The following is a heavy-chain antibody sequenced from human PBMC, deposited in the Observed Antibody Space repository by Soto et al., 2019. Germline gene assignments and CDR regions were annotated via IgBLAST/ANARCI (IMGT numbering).Heavy chain of an antibody. CDR3: ARGKKQQMVELYFDY. CDR2: IYYSGST. Sequence: SETLSLTCTVSGGSISSYYRSWIRQPPGKGLEWIGYIYYSGSTNYNPSLKSRVTISVDTSKNQFSLKLSSVTAADTAVYYCARGKKQQMVELYFDYWGQVNLVTVSS. CDR1: GGSISSYY. D-gene: IGHD6-13*01. J-gene: IGHJ4*02. V-gene: IGHV4-59*01.